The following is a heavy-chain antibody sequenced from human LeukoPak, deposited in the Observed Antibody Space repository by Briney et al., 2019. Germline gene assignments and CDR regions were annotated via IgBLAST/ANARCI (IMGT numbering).Heavy chain of an antibody. CDR3: ARDLSTVTNPYYFNY. CDR1: GGSISSGGYY. Sequence: PSQTLSLTCTVSGGSISSGGYYWSWIRQHPGKGLEWIGYIYYSGSTYYNPSLKSRVTISVDTSKNQFSLKLSSVTAADTAVYYCARDLSTVTNPYYFNYWGQGTLVTVSS. D-gene: IGHD4-17*01. V-gene: IGHV4-31*03. CDR2: IYYSGST. J-gene: IGHJ4*02.